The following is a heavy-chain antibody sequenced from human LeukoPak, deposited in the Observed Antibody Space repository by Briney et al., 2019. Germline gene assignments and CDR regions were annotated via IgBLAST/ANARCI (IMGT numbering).Heavy chain of an antibody. V-gene: IGHV1-69*05. D-gene: IGHD3-10*01. J-gene: IGHJ4*02. CDR2: IIPIFGTA. CDR1: GGTFSSYA. Sequence: SVKVSCKASGGTFSSYAISWVRQAPGQGLEWMGGIIPIFGTANYAQKFQGRVTITTDESTSTAYMELSSLRSEDTAVYYCAKGVYQFYGSGSYTLDFWGQGTQVTVSS. CDR3: AKGVYQFYGSGSYTLDF.